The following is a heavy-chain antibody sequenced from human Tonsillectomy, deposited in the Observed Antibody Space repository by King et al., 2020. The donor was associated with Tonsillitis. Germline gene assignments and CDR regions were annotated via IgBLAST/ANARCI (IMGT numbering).Heavy chain of an antibody. Sequence: QVQLVESGPGLVKPSETLSLTCTVSGGSVSGGFYYWNWIRQPPGKGLECIGYFYYSGSTNYNPSFESRVTISIDTSKNQFSLKLNSVTAADTAVYYCASRSALLGGPYPPFDYWGQGILVTVSS. D-gene: IGHD1-26*01. J-gene: IGHJ4*02. CDR2: FYYSGST. CDR1: GGSVSGGFYY. V-gene: IGHV4-61*01. CDR3: ASRSALLGGPYPPFDY.